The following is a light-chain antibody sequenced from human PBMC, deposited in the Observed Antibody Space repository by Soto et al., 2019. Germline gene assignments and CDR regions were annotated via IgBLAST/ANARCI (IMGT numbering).Light chain of an antibody. CDR2: DVS. J-gene: IGLJ1*01. CDR3: SSYTSSSTGV. Sequence: QSALTQPASVSGSPGQSITISCTGTSSDVGGYNYVSWYQQHPGKAPKLMIYDVSNRPSGVSNRFFGSKSGNTASLTIVGLQAEDEADYYCSSYTSSSTGVFGTGTTLTVL. CDR1: SSDVGGYNY. V-gene: IGLV2-14*01.